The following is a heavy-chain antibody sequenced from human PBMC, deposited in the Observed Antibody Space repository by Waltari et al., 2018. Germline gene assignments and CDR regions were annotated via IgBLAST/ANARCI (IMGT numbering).Heavy chain of an antibody. J-gene: IGHJ4*02. D-gene: IGHD6-13*01. Sequence: VQLQESGPGLVKTSGTLSLTCSVTGASTGVYYWSWLRQSPGTGLAWIGYIYYNGETTYNPSLKGRVTMSQDTSKRQFALTLNSVTAADTAVYYCATDVLAAADVTFFDHWGQGIRVSVSS. V-gene: IGHV4-59*01. CDR3: ATDVLAAADVTFFDH. CDR2: IYYNGET. CDR1: GASTGVYY.